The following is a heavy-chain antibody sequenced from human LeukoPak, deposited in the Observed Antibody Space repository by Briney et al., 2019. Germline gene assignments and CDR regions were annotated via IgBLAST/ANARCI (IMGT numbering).Heavy chain of an antibody. CDR2: INPNSGGT. CDR3: AXDKXXXQQLVYYYYYGMDV. CDR1: GYTFTGYY. J-gene: IGHJ6*02. D-gene: IGHD6-13*01. Sequence: GASVKVSCKASGYTFTGYYMHWVRQAPGQGLEWMGWINPNSGGTNYAQKFQGRVTMTRDTSISTAYMELSRLRSDDTAVYYCAXDKXXXQQLVYYYYYGMDVWGQGTTVTVSS. V-gene: IGHV1-2*02.